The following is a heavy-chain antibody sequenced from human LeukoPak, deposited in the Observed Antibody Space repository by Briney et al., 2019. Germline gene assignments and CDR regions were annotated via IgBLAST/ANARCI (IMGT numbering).Heavy chain of an antibody. D-gene: IGHD2-2*01. Sequence: GGSLRLSCAASGFTFSNYGMHWVRQAPGKGLEWVAVISYDGSNKYYADSVKGRFTISRDNAKNSLYLQMNSLRAEDTAVYYCARGVGEDIVVVPAAGINYYYYYMDVWGKGTTVTVSS. CDR2: ISYDGSNK. CDR1: GFTFSNYG. V-gene: IGHV3-30*03. CDR3: ARGVGEDIVVVPAAGINYYYYYMDV. J-gene: IGHJ6*03.